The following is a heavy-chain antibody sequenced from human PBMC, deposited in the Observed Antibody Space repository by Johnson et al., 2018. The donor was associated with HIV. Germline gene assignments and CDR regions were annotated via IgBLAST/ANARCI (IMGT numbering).Heavy chain of an antibody. V-gene: IGHV3-30*19. Sequence: QVQLVESGGGVVQPGRSLRLSCAASGFTFSTYGMHWVRQAPGKGLEWVAVIWYDGSERYYADSVKGRFTISRDSSKNTLYLQMNSLRAEDTAGYYCAGGSRYTYDNDDAHLLHAVDIWGQGTMVTVSS. CDR3: AGGSRYTYDNDDAHLLHAVDI. CDR2: IWYDGSER. J-gene: IGHJ3*02. CDR1: GFTFSTYG. D-gene: IGHD3-22*01.